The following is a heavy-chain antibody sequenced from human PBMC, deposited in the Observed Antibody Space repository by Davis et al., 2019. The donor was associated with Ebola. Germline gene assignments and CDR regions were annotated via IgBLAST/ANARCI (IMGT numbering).Heavy chain of an antibody. Sequence: GESLKISCAASGFTFSSYSMNWVRQAPGQGLEWVSSISSSSSYIYYADSVKGRFTISRDNAKNSLYLQMNSLRAEDTAVYYCARGYCSGGSCYGLTTDFDYWGQGTLVTVSS. CDR2: ISSSSSYI. J-gene: IGHJ4*02. D-gene: IGHD2-15*01. CDR1: GFTFSSYS. CDR3: ARGYCSGGSCYGLTTDFDY. V-gene: IGHV3-21*01.